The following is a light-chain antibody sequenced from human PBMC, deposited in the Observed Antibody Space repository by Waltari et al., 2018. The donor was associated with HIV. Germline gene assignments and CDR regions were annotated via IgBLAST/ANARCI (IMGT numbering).Light chain of an antibody. J-gene: IGLJ2*01. CDR1: NSHIGSHA. CDR2: HDD. Sequence: QSVLTQSPSVSEAPGQRVTISCSGSNSHIGSHAVTWYRQSPGKPPKLLVYHDDLILSGVSDRLSASKSGTSASLAINDLQSEDGSLYYCATWDDGLNALLFGGGTKVTVL. CDR3: ATWDDGLNALL. V-gene: IGLV1-36*01.